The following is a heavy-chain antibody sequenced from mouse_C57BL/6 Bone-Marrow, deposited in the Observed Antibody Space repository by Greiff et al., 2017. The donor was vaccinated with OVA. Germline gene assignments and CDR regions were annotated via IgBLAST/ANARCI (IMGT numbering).Heavy chain of an antibody. CDR2: IDPSDSNT. CDR3: ASDWELNPFAY. Sequence: QVQLQQPGAELVMPGASVKLSCKASGYTIHSYWMHWVTQRPEQGLEWIGEIDPSDSNTNYNQKFQAKSTLTVDKSSSTAYMQLSSLTSEDSAFYYYASDWELNPFAYWGQGTTLTVSS. CDR1: GYTIHSYW. D-gene: IGHD1-3*01. V-gene: IGHV1-69*01. J-gene: IGHJ2*01.